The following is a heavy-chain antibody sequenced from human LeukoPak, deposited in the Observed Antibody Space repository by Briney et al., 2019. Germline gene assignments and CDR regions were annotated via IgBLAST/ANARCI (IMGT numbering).Heavy chain of an antibody. CDR1: GGSFSGYY. CDR2: INHSGST. J-gene: IGHJ4*02. CDR3: ARVKRIFGVVNYFDF. Sequence: PSETLSLTCAVYGGSFSGYYWSWIRQPPGKGLEWIGEINHSGSTNYNPSLKRRVTISVDTSKNQFSPKLSSVTAADTAVYYCARVKRIFGVVNYFDFWGQGTLVTVSS. D-gene: IGHD3-3*01. V-gene: IGHV4-34*01.